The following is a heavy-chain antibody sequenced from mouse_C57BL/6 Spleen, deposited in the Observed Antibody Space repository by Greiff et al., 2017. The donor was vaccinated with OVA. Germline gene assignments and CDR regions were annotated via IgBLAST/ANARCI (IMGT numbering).Heavy chain of an antibody. CDR3: ARRVGYYYGSGLYYFDY. J-gene: IGHJ2*01. V-gene: IGHV8-12*01. D-gene: IGHD1-1*01. CDR2: IYWDDDK. Sequence: QVTLKVSGPGILQSSQTLSLTCSFSGFSLSTSGMGVSWIRQPSGKGLEWLAHIYWDDDKRYNPSLTRRLTISKDTSRNQVFLKITSVDTADTATYYCARRVGYYYGSGLYYFDYWGQGTTLTVSS. CDR1: GFSLSTSGMG.